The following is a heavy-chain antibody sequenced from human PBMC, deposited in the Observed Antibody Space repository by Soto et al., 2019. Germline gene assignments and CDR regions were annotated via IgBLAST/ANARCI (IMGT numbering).Heavy chain of an antibody. CDR2: ISYDGSNK. J-gene: IGHJ4*02. Sequence: QVQLVESGGGVVQPGRSLRLSCAASGFTFSSYGMHWVRQAPGKGLEWVAVISYDGSNKYYADSVKGRFTISRDNSKNTLYMQMNSLRAEYTAVYYCAKDRAEMATIPHPFDYWGQGTLVTVSS. D-gene: IGHD5-12*01. CDR3: AKDRAEMATIPHPFDY. V-gene: IGHV3-30*18. CDR1: GFTFSSYG.